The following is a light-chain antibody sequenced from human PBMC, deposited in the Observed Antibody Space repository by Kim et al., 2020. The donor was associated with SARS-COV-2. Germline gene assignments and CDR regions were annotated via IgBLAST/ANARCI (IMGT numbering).Light chain of an antibody. CDR2: EVN. CDR1: SSDIGSRDL. CDR3: CSYAGSATWV. V-gene: IGLV2-23*02. J-gene: IGLJ3*02. Sequence: GQSITISCTGTSSDIGSRDLVSWYQHRPNKAPKLIIYEVNKRPSGVSDRFSGSKSGNTASLTLSGLQADDEADYFCCSYAGSATWVFGGGTQLTVL.